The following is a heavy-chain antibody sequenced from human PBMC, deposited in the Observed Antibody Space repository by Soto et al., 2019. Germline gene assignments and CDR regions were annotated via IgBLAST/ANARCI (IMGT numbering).Heavy chain of an antibody. J-gene: IGHJ6*02. CDR1: GFTFSSYG. Sequence: QVQLVESGGGVVQPGRSLRLSCAASGFTFSSYGMHWVRQAPGKGLEWVAVIWYDGSNKYYADSVKGRFTISRDNSKNTLYLQMTSLRAEDTAVYYCARVTSYSSGWRTTRDYYYYGMDVWGQGTTVTVSS. V-gene: IGHV3-33*01. D-gene: IGHD6-19*01. CDR2: IWYDGSNK. CDR3: ARVTSYSSGWRTTRDYYYYGMDV.